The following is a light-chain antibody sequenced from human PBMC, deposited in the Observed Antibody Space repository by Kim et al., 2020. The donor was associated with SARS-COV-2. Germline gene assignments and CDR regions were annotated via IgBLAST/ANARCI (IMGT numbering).Light chain of an antibody. CDR3: SSYTTSTSVV. Sequence: QSALTQPASVSGSPGQSITISCTGTSSDVGGYTYVSWYQQPPGKAPKLMIYGVSNRPSRVSNRFSGSKSGNTASLTISGLQAEDEADYYCSSYTTSTSVVFGGGTKLTVL. V-gene: IGLV2-14*03. CDR2: GVS. J-gene: IGLJ2*01. CDR1: SSDVGGYTY.